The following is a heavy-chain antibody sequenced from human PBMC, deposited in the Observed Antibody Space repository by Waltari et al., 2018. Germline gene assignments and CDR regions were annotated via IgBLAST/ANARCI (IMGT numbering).Heavy chain of an antibody. Sequence: QLQLQESGPGLVKPSETLSLTCTVSGGSISSSSYYWGWIRQPPGKGLEWIGSIYYSGSTYYNPSLKSRVTISVDTSKNQFSLKLSSVTAADTAVYYCARLNPSGRRYFDYWGQGTLVTVSS. CDR2: IYYSGST. D-gene: IGHD3-10*01. V-gene: IGHV4-39*01. CDR1: GGSISSSSYY. CDR3: ARLNPSGRRYFDY. J-gene: IGHJ4*02.